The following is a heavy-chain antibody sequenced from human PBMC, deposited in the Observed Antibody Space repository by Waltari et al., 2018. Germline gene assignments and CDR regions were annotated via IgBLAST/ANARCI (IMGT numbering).Heavy chain of an antibody. CDR1: GGSICIYN. J-gene: IGHJ6*03. D-gene: IGHD1-7*01. Sequence: QVQLQETGTGLETPSDTLSPNSTVTGGSICIYNWRCIRQPAGKGMEWIGRIYTSGSTNYNPSLKCRVTMSVDTTKNQFSLKLSSVTAADTAVYYCAALAGTRGYYYYYMDVWGKGTTVTISS. CDR3: AALAGTRGYYYYYMDV. V-gene: IGHV4-4*07. CDR2: IYTSGST.